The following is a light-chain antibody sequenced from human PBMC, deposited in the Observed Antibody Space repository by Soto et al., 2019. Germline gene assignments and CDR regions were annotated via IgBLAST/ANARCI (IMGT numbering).Light chain of an antibody. J-gene: IGKJ2*01. CDR2: GTS. Sequence: ELVLTQSPGTLSLSPGERATLSCTASRTVNRSHLTWYQQKPGQAPRLLIYGTSSRATGIPDRFSGSGSGTDFTLTISRVEPEDFAVYYCQQYGNSPMYTFGQGTKLEIK. CDR3: QQYGNSPMYT. V-gene: IGKV3-20*01. CDR1: RTVNRSH.